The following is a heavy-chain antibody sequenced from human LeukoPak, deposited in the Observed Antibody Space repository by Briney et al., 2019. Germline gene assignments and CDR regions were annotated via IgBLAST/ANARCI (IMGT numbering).Heavy chain of an antibody. CDR3: ARDAVANYDFWSGSPPYYMDV. V-gene: IGHV4-59*01. CDR1: GGSISSYY. J-gene: IGHJ6*03. Sequence: SETLSLTCTVSGGSISSYYWSWIRQPPGKGLEWIGYIYYSGSTNYNPSLKSRVTISVDTSKNQFSLKLSSVTAADTAVYYCARDAVANYDFWSGSPPYYMDVWGKGTTVTVS. D-gene: IGHD3-3*01. CDR2: IYYSGST.